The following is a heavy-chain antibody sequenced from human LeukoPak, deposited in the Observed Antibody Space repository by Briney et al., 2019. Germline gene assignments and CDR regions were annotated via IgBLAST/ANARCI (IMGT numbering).Heavy chain of an antibody. J-gene: IGHJ4*02. D-gene: IGHD1-26*01. CDR1: GFTFSSYE. CDR3: ARHRWDLLSFDY. CDR2: ITSSGDII. V-gene: IGHV3-48*03. Sequence: GGSLRLSCAASGFTFSSYEMNWVRQAPGKGLEWVSYITSSGDIIYYADSVKGRFTISRDNAKNSLYLQMNSLRAEDTAVYYCARHRWDLLSFDYWGQGTLVTVSS.